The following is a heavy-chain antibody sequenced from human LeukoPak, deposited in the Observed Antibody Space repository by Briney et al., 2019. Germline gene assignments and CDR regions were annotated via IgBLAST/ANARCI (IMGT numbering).Heavy chain of an antibody. CDR1: GFIFENYG. Sequence: GGSLRLSCVASGFIFENYGMDWVRQVPGKGLEWVSSINWNGVGTTYAESVKGRFTISRDNAKNSLYLQMNSLRAEDTAVYYCARGGYMITFGGVDCWGQGTLVTVSS. CDR2: INWNGVGT. D-gene: IGHD3-16*01. J-gene: IGHJ4*02. CDR3: ARGGYMITFGGVDC. V-gene: IGHV3-20*04.